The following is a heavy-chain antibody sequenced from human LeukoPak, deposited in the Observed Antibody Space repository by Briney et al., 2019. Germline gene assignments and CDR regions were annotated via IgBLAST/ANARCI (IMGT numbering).Heavy chain of an antibody. CDR1: GFTFSSHA. J-gene: IGHJ4*02. CDR3: AKGDYYDSSGPLDY. D-gene: IGHD3-22*01. CDR2: ISGRGGST. Sequence: GGSLRLSCAASGFTFSSHAMSWVRQAPGKGLEWVSGISGRGGSTYYAESVKGRFTISRDNSKNTQYLQVNSLRAEDTAVYYCAKGDYYDSSGPLDYWGQGTLVIVSS. V-gene: IGHV3-23*01.